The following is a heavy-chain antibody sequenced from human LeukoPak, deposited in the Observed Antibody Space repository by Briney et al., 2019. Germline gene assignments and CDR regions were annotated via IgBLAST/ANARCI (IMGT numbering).Heavy chain of an antibody. CDR2: ISYDGSNK. CDR1: GFTFSSYG. CDR3: ARGFFGDYFDY. V-gene: IGHV3-30*03. J-gene: IGHJ4*02. D-gene: IGHD3-3*01. Sequence: GGSLRLSCAASGFTFSSYGMHWVRQAPGKGLEWVAVISYDGSNKYYADSVKGRFTISRDNSKNTLYLQMNSLRAEDTAVYYCARGFFGDYFDYWGQGTLVTVSS.